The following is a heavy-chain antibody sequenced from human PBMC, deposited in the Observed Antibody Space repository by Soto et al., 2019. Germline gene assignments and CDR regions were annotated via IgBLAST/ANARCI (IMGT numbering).Heavy chain of an antibody. V-gene: IGHV3-33*01. CDR1: GFTFSSYG. CDR3: AGGRLLPPPAKYGVDV. Sequence: GGSLRLSCAASGFTFSSYGMHWVRQAPGKGLEWVAVIWYDGSNKYYADSVKGRFTISRDNSKNTLYLQMNSLRAEDTAVYYCAGGRLLPPPAKYGVDVWGQGTTVTVSS. D-gene: IGHD4-17*01. CDR2: IWYDGSNK. J-gene: IGHJ6*02.